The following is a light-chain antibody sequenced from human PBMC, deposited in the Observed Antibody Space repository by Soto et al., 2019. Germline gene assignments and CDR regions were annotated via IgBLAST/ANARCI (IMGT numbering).Light chain of an antibody. Sequence: QSVLTQPPSASGSPGQSVTFSCTGTSSDVGRYNYVSWYQQHPGKAPKLLISDVNRRPSGVPDRFSGSKSGNTSSLTVSGLQVEDEADYYCSSYAGSNNVLFGGGTKLTVL. J-gene: IGLJ2*01. V-gene: IGLV2-8*01. CDR3: SSYAGSNNVL. CDR2: DVN. CDR1: SSDVGRYNY.